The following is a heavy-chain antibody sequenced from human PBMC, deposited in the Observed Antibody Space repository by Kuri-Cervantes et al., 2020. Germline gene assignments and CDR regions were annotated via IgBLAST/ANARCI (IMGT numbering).Heavy chain of an antibody. CDR3: ARFGESWTDY. D-gene: IGHD3-10*01. J-gene: IGHJ4*02. CDR1: GGSFSGYY. V-gene: IGHV4-34*01. Sequence: GSLRLSCAVYGGSFSGYYWSWIRQPPGKGLEWIGEINHSGSTNYNPSLKSRVTISVDTSKNQFSLKLSSVTAADTAVYYCARFGESWTDYWGQGTLVTDSS. CDR2: INHSGST.